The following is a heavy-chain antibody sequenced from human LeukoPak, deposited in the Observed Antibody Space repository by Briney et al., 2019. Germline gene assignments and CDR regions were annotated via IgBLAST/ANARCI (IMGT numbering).Heavy chain of an antibody. CDR1: GFTFSSYG. J-gene: IGHJ4*02. Sequence: GGSLRLSCAASGFTFSSYGMSWVRQAPGKGLEWVSAISGSGGSTYYADSVKGRFTISRDNSKNTLYLQMNSLRAEDTAVYYCANLRSSSWLDYWGQGTLVTVSS. CDR3: ANLRSSSWLDY. CDR2: ISGSGGST. V-gene: IGHV3-23*01. D-gene: IGHD6-13*01.